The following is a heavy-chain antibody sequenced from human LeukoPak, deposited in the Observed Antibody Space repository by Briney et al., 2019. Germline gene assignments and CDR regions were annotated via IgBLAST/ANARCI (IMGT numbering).Heavy chain of an antibody. Sequence: SETLSLTCTVSGVSISSGDSYWSWIRQHPGKGLEWLGYIYYSGSTYYNPSLNSRITISVDTFKNLVSLKLRSVTAADTAVYFCAREKQVGAVYYFDYWGQGTLVTVSS. J-gene: IGHJ4*02. V-gene: IGHV4-31*03. CDR2: IYYSGST. CDR1: GVSISSGDSY. D-gene: IGHD1-26*01. CDR3: AREKQVGAVYYFDY.